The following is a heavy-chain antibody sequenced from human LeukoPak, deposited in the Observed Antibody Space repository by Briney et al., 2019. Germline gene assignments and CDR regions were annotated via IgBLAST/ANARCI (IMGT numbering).Heavy chain of an antibody. CDR3: ASPGIAVAATDH. Sequence: SETLSLTCTVSGGSISTSRQYWGWIRQPPGKGLEWIGSIHNSGSTYYNPSLKSRVTIFADTSRNQLSLKLSAVTAADTAVYYCASPGIAVAATDHWGQGTLVTVSS. CDR2: IHNSGST. J-gene: IGHJ4*02. D-gene: IGHD6-19*01. V-gene: IGHV4-39*01. CDR1: GGSISTSRQY.